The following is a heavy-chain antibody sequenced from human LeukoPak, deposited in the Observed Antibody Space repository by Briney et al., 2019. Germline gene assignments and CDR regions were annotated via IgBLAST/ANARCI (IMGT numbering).Heavy chain of an antibody. CDR3: ARNDYDGDDAFDI. CDR1: GGTFSSYA. CDR2: MNPINGNT. J-gene: IGHJ3*02. D-gene: IGHD4-17*01. V-gene: IGHV1-8*02. Sequence: GASVKVSCKASGGTFSSYAISWVRQATGQGLEWMGWMNPINGNTGYAQKLQGRVTMTRDTSTRTAYMELSSLRSEDTAVYYCARNDYDGDDAFDIWGQGTMVTVSS.